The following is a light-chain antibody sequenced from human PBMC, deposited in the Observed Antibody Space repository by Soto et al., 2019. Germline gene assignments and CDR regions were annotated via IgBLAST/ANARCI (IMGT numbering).Light chain of an antibody. V-gene: IGKV1-27*01. CDR3: QKYDSYPFT. Sequence: DIKMTQSPASLSAFVGDRVTITCRASQGISDYLAWYQQKPGKVPKLLIYGASILQSGVPSRFSGSGSGTDFTLTISSLQPEDVATYYCQKYDSYPFTFGPGTKVDIK. J-gene: IGKJ3*01. CDR2: GAS. CDR1: QGISDY.